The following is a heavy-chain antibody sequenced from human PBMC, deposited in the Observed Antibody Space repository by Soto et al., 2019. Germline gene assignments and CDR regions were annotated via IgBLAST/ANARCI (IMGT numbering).Heavy chain of an antibody. CDR1: GGTFSSYA. Sequence: QVQLVQSGAEVKKPGSSVKVSCQASGGTFSSYAISWVRQAPGQGLEWMGGIIPIFGTANYAQKFQGRVTIPADESTSKAYMELSSLRSEDTAVYYCARDPELAAAGYYYYGMDVWGQGTTVTVSS. J-gene: IGHJ6*02. D-gene: IGHD6-13*01. CDR2: IIPIFGTA. CDR3: ARDPELAAAGYYYYGMDV. V-gene: IGHV1-69*01.